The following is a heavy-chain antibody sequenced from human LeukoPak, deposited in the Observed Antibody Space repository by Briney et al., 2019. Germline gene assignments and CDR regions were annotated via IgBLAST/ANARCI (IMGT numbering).Heavy chain of an antibody. CDR1: GDSVSSNSAA. J-gene: IGHJ4*02. Sequence: SQTLSLTCAISGDSVSSNSAAWNWIRQSPSRGLEWLGRTYYRSKWYNDYAVSVKSRITISPDTSKNQFSLQLNSVTPEDTAVYYCARALIAADGDCYFDYWGQGTLVTVSS. CDR2: TYYRSKWYN. CDR3: ARALIAADGDCYFDY. V-gene: IGHV6-1*01. D-gene: IGHD6-13*01.